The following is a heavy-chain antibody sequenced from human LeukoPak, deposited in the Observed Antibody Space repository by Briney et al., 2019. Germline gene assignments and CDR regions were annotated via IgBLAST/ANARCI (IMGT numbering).Heavy chain of an antibody. J-gene: IGHJ4*02. CDR3: ARGFLHYYDNSGYYFGY. Sequence: GASVKVSCKASGYTFTSYDINWVRQATGQGLEWMGWMNPNSGNTGYAQKFQGRVTMTRDMSTSTVYMELSSLRSEDTAVYYCARGFLHYYDNSGYYFGYWGQGTLVTVSS. V-gene: IGHV1-8*01. CDR1: GYTFTSYD. D-gene: IGHD3-22*01. CDR2: MNPNSGNT.